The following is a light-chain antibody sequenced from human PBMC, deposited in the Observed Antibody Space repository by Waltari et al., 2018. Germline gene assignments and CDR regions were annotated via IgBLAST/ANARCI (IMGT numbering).Light chain of an antibody. CDR3: QQYYGSPPYT. J-gene: IGKJ2*01. Sequence: DIVMTQSPDPLAVSLGERATINCNSSQSILYSSSNMNYLAWYQQKPGQPPKLLIYWASTRESGVPDRFSGSGSGTDFTLTISSLQAEDVAVYYCQQYYGSPPYTFGQGTKLEIK. V-gene: IGKV4-1*01. CDR2: WAS. CDR1: QSILYSSSNMNY.